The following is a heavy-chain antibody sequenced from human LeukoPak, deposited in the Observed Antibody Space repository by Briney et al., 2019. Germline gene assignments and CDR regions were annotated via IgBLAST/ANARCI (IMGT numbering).Heavy chain of an antibody. CDR2: INHSGST. V-gene: IGHV4-34*01. CDR3: ARVTRLLVYAFDI. Sequence: SETLSLTCAVYGGSFSGYYWSWIRQPPGKGLEWIGEINHSGSTNYNPSLKSRVTISVDKSKNQFSLKLSSVTAADTAVYYCARVTRLLVYAFDIWGQGTMVTVSS. D-gene: IGHD3-22*01. CDR1: GGSFSGYY. J-gene: IGHJ3*02.